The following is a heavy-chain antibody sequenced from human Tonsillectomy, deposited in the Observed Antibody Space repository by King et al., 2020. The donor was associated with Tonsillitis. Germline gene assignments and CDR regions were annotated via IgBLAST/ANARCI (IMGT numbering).Heavy chain of an antibody. Sequence: VQLVESGGGLVKPGGSLRLSCAASGFTFSNAWMSWVRQAPGKGLEWVGRIKSKTDGGTTDYAAPVKGRFTISRDDLKNTLYLQMNSLKTEDTAVYYCTTDYDILTGYDSWGQGTLVTVSS. CDR3: TTDYDILTGYDS. CDR2: IKSKTDGGTT. D-gene: IGHD3-9*01. J-gene: IGHJ5*02. CDR1: GFTFSNAW. V-gene: IGHV3-15*01.